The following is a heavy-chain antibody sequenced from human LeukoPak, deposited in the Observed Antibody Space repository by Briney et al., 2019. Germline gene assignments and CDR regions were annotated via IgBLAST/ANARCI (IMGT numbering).Heavy chain of an antibody. J-gene: IGHJ3*02. CDR2: ISGSGGST. CDR1: GFTFSSYA. D-gene: IGHD2-2*01. Sequence: GGSLRLSCAASGFTFSSYAMSWVRQAPGKGLEWVSAISGSGGSTYYADSVKGRFTISRDNSKNTLYLQMNSLRAEDTAVYYCAKDQSRFVVVPAARSVAFDIWGQGTMVTVSS. V-gene: IGHV3-23*01. CDR3: AKDQSRFVVVPAARSVAFDI.